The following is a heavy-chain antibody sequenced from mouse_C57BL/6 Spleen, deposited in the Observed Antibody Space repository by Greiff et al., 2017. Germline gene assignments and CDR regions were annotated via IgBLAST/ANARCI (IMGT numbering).Heavy chain of an antibody. CDR1: GYTFTDYY. CDR2: INPYNGGT. J-gene: IGHJ3*01. Sequence: VQLQQSGPVLVKPGASVKMSCKASGYTFTDYYMNWVKQSHGKSLEWIGVINPYNGGTSYNQKFKGKATLTVDKSSSTAYMELNSLTSEDSAVYYCARPSKGGWFAYWGQGTLVTVSA. V-gene: IGHV1-19*01. CDR3: ARPSKGGWFAY. D-gene: IGHD1-3*01.